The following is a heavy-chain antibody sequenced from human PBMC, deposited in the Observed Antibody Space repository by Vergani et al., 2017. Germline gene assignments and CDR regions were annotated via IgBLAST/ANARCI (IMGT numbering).Heavy chain of an antibody. D-gene: IGHD3-10*01. CDR3: ARRRGSGGFFPSSYFYGMDV. CDR2: IHHSGDT. Sequence: QVQLQESGPGLVKPSETLTLTFDVSDSSIMTNPYWGWFRQSPGKGLEWIGCIHHSGDTQYNSSLKSRVSISIVSSSKFSLSLTSVTPADTAIYYCARRRGSGGFFPSSYFYGMDVWGHGTTVTVSS. CDR1: DSSIMTNPY. J-gene: IGHJ6*02. V-gene: IGHV4-38-2*01.